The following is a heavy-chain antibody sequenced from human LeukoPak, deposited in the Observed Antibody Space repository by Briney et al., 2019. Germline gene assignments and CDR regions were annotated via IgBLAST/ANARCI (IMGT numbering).Heavy chain of an antibody. V-gene: IGHV3-21*04. CDR1: GFTFSSYS. J-gene: IGHJ4*02. Sequence: GGSLRLSCAASGFTFSSYSMNWVRQAPGKGLEWVSSISTSSYIYYSDSVTGRCTISRDNANNSLYLQMNSLRAEDTAMYYCAREIPCSGSSCLDYWGQGTLVTVSS. CDR3: AREIPCSGSSCLDY. CDR2: ISTSSYI. D-gene: IGHD2-15*01.